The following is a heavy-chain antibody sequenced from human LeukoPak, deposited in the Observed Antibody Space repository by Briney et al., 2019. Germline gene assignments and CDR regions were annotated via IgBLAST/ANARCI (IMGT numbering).Heavy chain of an antibody. V-gene: IGHV3-66*01. CDR1: GFTVSSNY. D-gene: IGHD6-19*01. J-gene: IGHJ4*02. CDR3: ARGFKYSTGWFYFDY. Sequence: GGSLRLSCAASGFTVSSNYMTWVRQAPGKGLEWVSVIYSGGSTYYADSVKGRFSISRDNSKNTLYLQMNSLRAEDTAVYYCARGFKYSTGWFYFDYWGQGTLVSVSS. CDR2: IYSGGST.